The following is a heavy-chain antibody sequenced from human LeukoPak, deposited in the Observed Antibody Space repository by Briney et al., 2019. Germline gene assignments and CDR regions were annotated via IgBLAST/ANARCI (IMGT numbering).Heavy chain of an antibody. Sequence: PGGSLRLSCAASGFTFRTYGMHWVRQAPAKGLEWVAFIWFGGDNKYYADSVKGRFTISRDNAKNSLYLQMNSLRAEDTAVYYCARDHGLYCTNGVCHYYYYMDVWGKGTTVTVSS. V-gene: IGHV3-33*01. CDR2: IWFGGDNK. D-gene: IGHD2-8*01. J-gene: IGHJ6*03. CDR1: GFTFRTYG. CDR3: ARDHGLYCTNGVCHYYYYMDV.